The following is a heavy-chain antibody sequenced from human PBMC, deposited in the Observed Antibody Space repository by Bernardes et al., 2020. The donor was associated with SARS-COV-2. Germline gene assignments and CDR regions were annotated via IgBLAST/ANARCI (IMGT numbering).Heavy chain of an antibody. V-gene: IGHV3-30-3*01. J-gene: IGHJ6*02. Sequence: SLRHSCAASGFTFNTYAMHWVRQAPGKGLEWVAFISFDGSNKYYADSVKGRFTIPRDNSRNTLYLLMNSLRPEDTAVYYCARDWDYGESGYYYGVDVWGQGTTVTVSS. CDR2: ISFDGSNK. CDR3: ARDWDYGESGYYYGVDV. D-gene: IGHD4-17*01. CDR1: GFTFNTYA.